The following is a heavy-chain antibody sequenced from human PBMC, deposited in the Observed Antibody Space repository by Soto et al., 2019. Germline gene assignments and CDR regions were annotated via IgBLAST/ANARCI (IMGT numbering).Heavy chain of an antibody. Sequence: QVQLVQSGAEVKKPGASVKVSCKASGYTFTSYDINWVRQATGQGLEWMGWMNPNSGNTGYAQKFQGRVTMTRNTYISTAYMELSSLRSEDAAVYYCARVRLEQWLEPFVDAVDIWGQGTMVTVSS. CDR1: GYTFTSYD. D-gene: IGHD6-19*01. J-gene: IGHJ3*02. CDR2: MNPNSGNT. V-gene: IGHV1-8*01. CDR3: ARVRLEQWLEPFVDAVDI.